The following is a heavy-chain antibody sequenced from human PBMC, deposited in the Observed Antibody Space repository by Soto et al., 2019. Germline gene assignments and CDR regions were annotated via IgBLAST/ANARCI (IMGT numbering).Heavy chain of an antibody. V-gene: IGHV3-30-3*01. CDR3: ARDRLVQEPTYYFHY. CDR2: ISYDGSNK. CDR1: GFTFSSYA. J-gene: IGHJ4*02. D-gene: IGHD6-19*01. Sequence: GGSLRLSYAASGFTFSSYAMHWVRQAPGKGLEWVAVISYDGSNKYYADSVKGRFTISRDNSKNTLYLQMNSLRAEDTAVYYCARDRLVQEPTYYFHYWGQGTLVTVSS.